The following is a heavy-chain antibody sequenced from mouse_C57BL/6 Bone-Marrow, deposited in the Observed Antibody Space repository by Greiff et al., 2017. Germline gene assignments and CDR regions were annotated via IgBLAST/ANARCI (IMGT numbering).Heavy chain of an antibody. CDR3: ARRRRAMDY. CDR2: VYPRSCNT. J-gene: IGHJ4*01. CDR1: GYTFTSFG. V-gene: IGHV1-81*01. Sequence: QVQLQQSGAELARPGASVKLSCKASGYTFTSFGISWVKQRTGQGLEWIGEVYPRSCNTYYNEKFNGKATLTAVKSSSTAYMELRRLTSEDSAVYFCARRRRAMDYWGQGTSVTVSS.